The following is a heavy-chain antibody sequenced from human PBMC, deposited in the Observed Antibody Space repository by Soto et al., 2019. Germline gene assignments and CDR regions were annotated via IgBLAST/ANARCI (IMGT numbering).Heavy chain of an antibody. J-gene: IGHJ6*02. CDR3: ARGGRITIFGVVIADYYYYGMDV. V-gene: IGHV4-34*01. CDR1: GGSFSGYY. D-gene: IGHD3-3*01. CDR2: INHSGST. Sequence: PSETLSLTCAVYGGSFSGYYWSWIRQPPGKGLEWIGEINHSGSTNYNPSLKSRVTISVDTSKNQFSLKLSSVTAADTAVYYCARGGRITIFGVVIADYYYYGMDVWGQGTTVTVSS.